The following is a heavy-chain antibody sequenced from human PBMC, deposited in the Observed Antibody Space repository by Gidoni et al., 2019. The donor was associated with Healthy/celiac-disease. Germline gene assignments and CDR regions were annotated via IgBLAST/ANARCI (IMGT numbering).Heavy chain of an antibody. CDR2: IIPIFGTA. CDR3: ASEYYYYDGMDV. V-gene: IGHV1-69*06. Sequence: QVQLVQSGAEVKKPGSSVKVSCKASGGTFSSYAISGVRQAPGQGLEWMGGIIPIFGTANYAQKVQGRVTITADKSTSTAYMELSSLRSEDTAVYYCASEYYYYDGMDVWCQGTTVTVSS. CDR1: GGTFSSYA. J-gene: IGHJ6*02.